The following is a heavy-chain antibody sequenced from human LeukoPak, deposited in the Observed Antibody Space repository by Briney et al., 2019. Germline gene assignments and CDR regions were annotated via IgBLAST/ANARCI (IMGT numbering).Heavy chain of an antibody. J-gene: IGHJ4*02. CDR1: GFTFSSYG. CDR3: AKDLRNIHYLDY. V-gene: IGHV3-30*18. Sequence: GGSLRLSCAASGFTFSSYGMHWVRQAPGKGLEWVAVISYDGSSKYYVDSVKGRFTISRDNSKNTLYLQMNSLRAEDTAVYYCAKDLRNIHYLDYWGQGTLVTVSS. CDR2: ISYDGSSK. D-gene: IGHD1-14*01.